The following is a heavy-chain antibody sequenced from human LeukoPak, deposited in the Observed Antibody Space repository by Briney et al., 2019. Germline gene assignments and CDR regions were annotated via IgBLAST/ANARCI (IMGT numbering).Heavy chain of an antibody. CDR3: ARHVVVVPAATETPMDV. J-gene: IGHJ6*03. D-gene: IGHD2-2*01. CDR2: INHSGST. Sequence: SETLSLTCAVYGGSFSGYYWSWIRQPPGKGLEWIGEINHSGSTNYNPSLKSRVTISVDTSKNQFSLKLSSVTAADTAVYYCARHVVVVPAATETPMDVWGKGTTVTVSS. V-gene: IGHV4-34*01. CDR1: GGSFSGYY.